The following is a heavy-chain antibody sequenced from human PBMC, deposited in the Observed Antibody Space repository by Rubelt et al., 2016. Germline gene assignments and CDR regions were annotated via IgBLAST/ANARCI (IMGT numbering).Heavy chain of an antibody. J-gene: IGHJ3*02. D-gene: IGHD6-13*01. CDR2: IIPILSIA. CDR3: ARGGAAAADDNDAFDI. CDR1: GGTFSSYA. V-gene: IGHV1-69*09. Sequence: QVQLVQSGSELKKPGASVKVSCKASGGTFSSYAISWVRQAPGQGLEWMGRIIPILSIANYAQKFQGRVTITADKSTGTAYRELSSLRSEDTAVYYCARGGAAAADDNDAFDIWGQGTMVTVSS.